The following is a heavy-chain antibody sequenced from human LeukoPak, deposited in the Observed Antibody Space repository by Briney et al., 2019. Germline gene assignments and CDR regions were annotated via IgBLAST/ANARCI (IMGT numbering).Heavy chain of an antibody. V-gene: IGHV3-21*01. J-gene: IGHJ4*02. CDR2: ITSGSSYI. Sequence: GGSLRLSCAASGFTFTSYTMNWVRQAPGKGLEWVSSITSGSSYIYYADSVKGRFTISRDNAKNSLYLQMTSLRVEDTAVYYCAKTYGHFDDWGQGALVTVSS. CDR3: AKTYGHFDD. CDR1: GFTFTSYT. D-gene: IGHD4-17*01.